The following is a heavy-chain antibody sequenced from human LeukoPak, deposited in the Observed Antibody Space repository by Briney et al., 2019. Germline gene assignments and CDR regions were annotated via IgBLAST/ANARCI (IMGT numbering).Heavy chain of an antibody. J-gene: IGHJ4*02. CDR3: AKDPDLIVLPMDTAL. V-gene: IGHV3-23*01. Sequence: PGGSLRLSCAASGFTFSSYAMSWVRQAPGKGLEWVSAISGSGGSTCYADSVKGRFTISRDNSKNTLYLQMNSLRAEDTAVYYCAKDPDLIVLPMDTALWGQGTLVTVSS. CDR1: GFTFSSYA. CDR2: ISGSGGST. D-gene: IGHD5-18*01.